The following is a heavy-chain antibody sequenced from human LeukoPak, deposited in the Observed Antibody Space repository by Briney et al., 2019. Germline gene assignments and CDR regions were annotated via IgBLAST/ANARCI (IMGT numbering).Heavy chain of an antibody. CDR2: INAGNGNT. D-gene: IGHD3-10*01. CDR3: ARPYYGSGSYRGFDP. J-gene: IGHJ5*02. Sequence: ASVKVSCKASGYTFTSYAMHWVRQAPGQRLEWMGWINAGNGNTKYSQKFQGRVTITRDTSASTAYMELNSLRSEDTAVYYCARPYYGSGSYRGFDPWGQGTLVTVSS. CDR1: GYTFTSYA. V-gene: IGHV1-3*01.